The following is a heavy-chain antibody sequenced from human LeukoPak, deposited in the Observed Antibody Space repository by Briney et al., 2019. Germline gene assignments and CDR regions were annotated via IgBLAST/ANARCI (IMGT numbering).Heavy chain of an antibody. CDR2: ISSSGSTI. D-gene: IGHD2-21*02. Sequence: GGSLRLPCAASGCTFSSYEMNWVRQAPGKGLEWVSYISSSGSTIYYADSVKGRFTISRGNAKNSLYLQMNSLRAEDTAVYYCARDPVNCGGDCYQAWGQGTLVTVSS. CDR1: GCTFSSYE. J-gene: IGHJ5*02. V-gene: IGHV3-48*03. CDR3: ARDPVNCGGDCYQA.